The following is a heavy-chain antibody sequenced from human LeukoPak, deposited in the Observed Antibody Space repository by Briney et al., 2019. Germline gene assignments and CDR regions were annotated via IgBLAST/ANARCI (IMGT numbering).Heavy chain of an antibody. Sequence: AIITYDGNSRYYTDPVKGRFTISRNNSKNTLYLQMNSLSSDDTAVYYCAKGACVAHTVGYWGQGTLVIVSS. D-gene: IGHD5-18*01. CDR3: AKGACVAHTVGY. V-gene: IGHV3-30*18. J-gene: IGHJ4*02. CDR2: ITYDGNSR.